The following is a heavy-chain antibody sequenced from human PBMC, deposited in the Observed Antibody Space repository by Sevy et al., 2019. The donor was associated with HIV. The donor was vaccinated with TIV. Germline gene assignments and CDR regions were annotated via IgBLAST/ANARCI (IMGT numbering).Heavy chain of an antibody. D-gene: IGHD2-2*01. J-gene: IGHJ4*02. CDR1: GFTFSSYS. Sequence: GGSLRLSCAASGFTFSSYSMNWVRQAPGKGLEWVSYISSSSSSIYYADSVKGRFTTSRDNAKNSLCLQMNSLRDEDTAVYYCARCSSTSFIDYWGQGTLVTVSS. V-gene: IGHV3-48*02. CDR3: ARCSSTSFIDY. CDR2: ISSSSSSI.